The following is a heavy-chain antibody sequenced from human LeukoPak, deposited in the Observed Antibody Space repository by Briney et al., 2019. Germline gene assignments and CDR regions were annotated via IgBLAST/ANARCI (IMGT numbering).Heavy chain of an antibody. D-gene: IGHD4-17*01. Sequence: VASVKVSCKASGYTFTGYYMHWVRQAPGQGLEWMGRINPNSGGTNYAQKFQGRVTMTRDTSISTAYMELSRLRSDDTAVYYCARGGGATVSSYYYYYMDVWGKGTTVTVSS. V-gene: IGHV1-2*06. CDR3: ARGGGATVSSYYYYYMDV. J-gene: IGHJ6*03. CDR2: INPNSGGT. CDR1: GYTFTGYY.